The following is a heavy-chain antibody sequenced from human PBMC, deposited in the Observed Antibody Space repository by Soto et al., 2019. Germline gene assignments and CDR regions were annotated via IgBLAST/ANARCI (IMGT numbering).Heavy chain of an antibody. CDR3: AGQTLW. V-gene: IGHV3-23*01. CDR1: GFTFSSFA. D-gene: IGHD3-10*01. CDR2: TSGSGGEST. J-gene: IGHJ4*02. Sequence: PWGSLRLSCAASGFTFSSFAMSCLRQAPGKGLEGVSTTSGSGGESTYYADSVKGRFTISRDNSRNTLYLQMNILRAEDTAVYYCAGQTLWWGQGSLVTVSS.